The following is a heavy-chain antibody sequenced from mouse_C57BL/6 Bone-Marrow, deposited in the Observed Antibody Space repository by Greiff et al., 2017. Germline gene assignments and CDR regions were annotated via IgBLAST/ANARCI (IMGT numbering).Heavy chain of an antibody. Sequence: QVQLQQPGAELVKPGASVKMSCKASGYTFTSYWITWVKQRPGQGLEWIGGIYPGSGSTNYNEKFKGKATLTVDTSSSTAYMQLSSLTSEDSAVYYCARPYYSNYWYFDVWGTGTTVTVSS. V-gene: IGHV1-55*01. CDR1: GYTFTSYW. D-gene: IGHD2-5*01. CDR3: ARPYYSNYWYFDV. CDR2: IYPGSGST. J-gene: IGHJ1*03.